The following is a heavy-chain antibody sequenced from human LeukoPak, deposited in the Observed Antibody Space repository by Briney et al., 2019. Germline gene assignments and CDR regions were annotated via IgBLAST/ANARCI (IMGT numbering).Heavy chain of an antibody. CDR1: GFKFDDYG. CDR3: AGYYYDSSRGFDL. Sequence: GGSLRPSCAASGFKFDDYGMSWVRQAPGKGLEWVCDINWNGAWTGYADSVKGRFTISRDNAKNSLYLQMNSLRAEDTALYYCAGYYYDSSRGFDLWGQGTLVTVSA. CDR2: INWNGAWT. D-gene: IGHD3-22*01. J-gene: IGHJ5*02. V-gene: IGHV3-20*04.